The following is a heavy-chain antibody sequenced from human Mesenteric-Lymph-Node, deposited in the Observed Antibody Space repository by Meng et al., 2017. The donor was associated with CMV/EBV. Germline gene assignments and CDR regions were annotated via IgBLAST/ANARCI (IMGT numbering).Heavy chain of an antibody. D-gene: IGHD7-27*01. V-gene: IGHV6-1*01. J-gene: IGHJ4*02. Sequence: YGDSVSSNTAAWNWLRQSPARGLEWLGRAFYRSKWYYDYPLSLRSRVTINADTSKNQFSLQLKSVTPEDTAVYFCARDPDWGWLDFWGQGTLVTVSS. CDR2: AFYRSKWYY. CDR3: ARDPDWGWLDF. CDR1: GDSVSSNTAA.